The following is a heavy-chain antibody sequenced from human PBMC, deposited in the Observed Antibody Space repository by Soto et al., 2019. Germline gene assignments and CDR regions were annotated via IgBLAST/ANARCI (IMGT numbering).Heavy chain of an antibody. Sequence: GGSLRLSCAASGFTFSSYAMHWVRQAPGKGLEWVAVISYDGSNKYYADSVKGRFTISRDNSKNTLYLQMNSLRAEDTAVYYCARDTAMVFGAFDIWGQGTMVTVSS. V-gene: IGHV3-30-3*01. CDR3: ARDTAMVFGAFDI. CDR2: ISYDGSNK. J-gene: IGHJ3*02. CDR1: GFTFSSYA. D-gene: IGHD5-18*01.